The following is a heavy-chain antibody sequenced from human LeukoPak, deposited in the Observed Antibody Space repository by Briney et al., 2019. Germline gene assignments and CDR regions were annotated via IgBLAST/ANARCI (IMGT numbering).Heavy chain of an antibody. CDR3: ARAPDYYDSSGHVLDY. D-gene: IGHD3-22*01. CDR2: ISSSSSYI. J-gene: IGHJ4*02. CDR1: GFTFSSYS. V-gene: IGHV3-21*01. Sequence: PGGSLRLSCAASGFTFSSYSMNWVRQAPGKGLEWVSSISSSSSYIYCADSVKGRFTISRDNAKNSLYLQMNSLRAEDTAVYYCARAPDYYDSSGHVLDYWGQGTLVTVSS.